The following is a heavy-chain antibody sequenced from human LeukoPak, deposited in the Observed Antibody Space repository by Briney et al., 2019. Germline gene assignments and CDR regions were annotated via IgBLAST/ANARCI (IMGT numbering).Heavy chain of an antibody. CDR3: ARERCSTSCYDFDY. D-gene: IGHD2-2*01. CDR2: INPNSGGT. J-gene: IGHJ4*02. V-gene: IGHV1-2*02. CDR1: GYTFTGYY. Sequence: ASVKVSCKASGYTFTGYYMHWVRQAPGQGLEWMGWINPNSGGTDYAQKFQGRVTMTRDTSISTAYMELSRLRSDDTAVYYCARERCSTSCYDFDYWGQGTLVTVSS.